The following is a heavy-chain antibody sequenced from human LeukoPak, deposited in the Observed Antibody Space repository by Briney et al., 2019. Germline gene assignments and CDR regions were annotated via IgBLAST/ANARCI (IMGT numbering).Heavy chain of an antibody. V-gene: IGHV1-2*02. Sequence: ASVKVSCKASGYTSTGYYMHWVRQAPRQGLEWMGWINPNSGGTNYAQKFQGRITMTRDTSISTAYMELSRLRSDDTAVYYCARGSGTYDFGYWGQGILVTVSS. D-gene: IGHD1-26*01. J-gene: IGHJ4*02. CDR1: GYTSTGYY. CDR2: INPNSGGT. CDR3: ARGSGTYDFGY.